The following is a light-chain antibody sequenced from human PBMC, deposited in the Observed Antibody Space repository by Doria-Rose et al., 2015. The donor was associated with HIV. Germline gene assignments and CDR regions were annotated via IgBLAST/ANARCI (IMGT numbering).Light chain of an antibody. Sequence: TQSPGTLSLSPGERATLSCRASQRVKSSYLAWYQQKPSQAPRLLIYDASTRATGIPDRCSGSGSGTDFTLTISRLEPEDVAVYYCQQYGTSRGTFGQGTRLEIK. V-gene: IGKV3-20*01. J-gene: IGKJ5*01. CDR3: QQYGTSRGT. CDR2: DAS. CDR1: QRVKSSY.